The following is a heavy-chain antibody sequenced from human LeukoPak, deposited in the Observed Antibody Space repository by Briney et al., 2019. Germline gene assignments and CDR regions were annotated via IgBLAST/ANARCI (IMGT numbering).Heavy chain of an antibody. CDR1: GFTFSSYS. CDR3: ARKGDGDGRYDY. V-gene: IGHV3-64*01. CDR2: ISSNGGST. D-gene: IGHD5-24*01. Sequence: PGGSLRLSCAASGFTFSSYSMNWVRQAPGKGLEYVSAISSNGGSTHYTNSVKGGFTISRDNSKNTLYLQMGSLRAEDMAVYYCARKGDGDGRYDYWGQGTLVTVSS. J-gene: IGHJ4*02.